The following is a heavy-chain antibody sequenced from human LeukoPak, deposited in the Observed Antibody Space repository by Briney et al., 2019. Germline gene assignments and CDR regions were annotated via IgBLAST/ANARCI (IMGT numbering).Heavy chain of an antibody. CDR1: GYTFTSYD. CDR2: MNPNSGNT. Sequence: GASVTVSFKASGYTFTSYDINWVRQAPGQGLEWMGWMNPNSGNTGYAQKFQGRVTMTRNTSISTAYMELSSLRSEDTAVYYCARGLNGYSGYGYYMDVWGKGTTVTVSS. V-gene: IGHV1-8*01. J-gene: IGHJ6*03. CDR3: ARGLNGYSGYGYYMDV. D-gene: IGHD5-12*01.